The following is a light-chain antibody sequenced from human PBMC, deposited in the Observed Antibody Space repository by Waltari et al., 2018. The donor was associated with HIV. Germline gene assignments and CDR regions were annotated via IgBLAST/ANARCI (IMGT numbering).Light chain of an antibody. CDR1: ESLRNSNGRNY. CDR2: LAS. Sequence: DVLATQFPLSLTVSPGESASISCRAPESLRNSNGRNYLDWYFQRPGHTPRLLIYLASNRASGVSDRFVGGGSGTDFTLRITRVEAADAGLYFCLQNIRAPFAFGQGT. J-gene: IGKJ2*01. CDR3: LQNIRAPFA. V-gene: IGKV2-28*01.